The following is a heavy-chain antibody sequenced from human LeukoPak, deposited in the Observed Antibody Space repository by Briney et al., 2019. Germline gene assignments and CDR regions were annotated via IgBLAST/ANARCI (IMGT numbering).Heavy chain of an antibody. CDR2: ISSSSSYI. CDR3: AREDEAVVGMDV. J-gene: IGHJ6*02. Sequence: PGGSLRLSCAASGFTFSSYSMNWVRQAPGKGLEWVSSISSSSSYIYYADSVKGRFTISRDNAKNSLYLQMNSLRAEDTAVYYCAREDEAVVGMDVWGQGTTVTVSS. CDR1: GFTFSSYS. D-gene: IGHD4-23*01. V-gene: IGHV3-21*01.